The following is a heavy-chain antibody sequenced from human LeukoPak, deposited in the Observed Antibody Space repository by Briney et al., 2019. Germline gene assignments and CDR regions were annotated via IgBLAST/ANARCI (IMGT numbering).Heavy chain of an antibody. CDR2: IRSDSSYI. J-gene: IGHJ4*02. V-gene: IGHV3-30*02. CDR3: VKDPSGAVAAGTFDY. CDR1: GFTFSNYG. D-gene: IGHD6-13*01. Sequence: GGSLRLSCAASGFTFSNYGMHWVRQTPDEGLEWVAFIRSDSSYIYYLESVKGRFAVSRDNSKNTLFLQMHSLRPEDTAVYYCVKDPSGAVAAGTFDYWGQGTLVTVSS.